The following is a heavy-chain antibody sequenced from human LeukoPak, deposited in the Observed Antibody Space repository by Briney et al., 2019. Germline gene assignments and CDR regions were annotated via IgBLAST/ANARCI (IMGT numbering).Heavy chain of an antibody. Sequence: SVKVSCKASGGPFHTYAISWVRLVPGHGLEWMGRVVPASEISTYAQKFLGRVTITADYSASTVYMELSGLRSDDTAAYYCARVGYTRGPLPYGMDVWGQGTTVTV. J-gene: IGHJ6*02. CDR1: GGPFHTYA. CDR3: ARVGYTRGPLPYGMDV. D-gene: IGHD3-16*02. V-gene: IGHV1-69*04. CDR2: VVPASEIS.